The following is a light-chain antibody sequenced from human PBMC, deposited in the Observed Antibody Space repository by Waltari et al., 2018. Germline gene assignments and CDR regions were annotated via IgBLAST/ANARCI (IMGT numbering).Light chain of an antibody. V-gene: IGLV2-11*01. CDR1: SSEVGGYTF. J-gene: IGLJ3*02. Sequence: QSALTQPRPVSGSPGPPVTISCTGTSSEVGGYTFVSWYQQHPGKAPKLMFYDVSKRPSGVPDRFSGSKSGNTASLTISGLQAEDEADYYCCSYAGSYTFRVFGGGTKLTVL. CDR2: DVS. CDR3: CSYAGSYTFRV.